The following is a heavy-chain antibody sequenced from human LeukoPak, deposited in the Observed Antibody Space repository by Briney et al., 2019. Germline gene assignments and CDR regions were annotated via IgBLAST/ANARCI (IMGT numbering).Heavy chain of an antibody. D-gene: IGHD3-10*01. CDR1: AYAFSSYG. CDR2: ISAYNGNT. Sequence: VASVKVSCKASAYAFSSYGITWVRQAPGQGLEWMGWISAYNGNTSYAQKVQGRVTMTTDTSTNTAYMEVRSLRADDTAVFYCARVVYYGSGSYWVLDHWGQGTLVTVSS. CDR3: ARVVYYGSGSYWVLDH. J-gene: IGHJ4*02. V-gene: IGHV1-18*01.